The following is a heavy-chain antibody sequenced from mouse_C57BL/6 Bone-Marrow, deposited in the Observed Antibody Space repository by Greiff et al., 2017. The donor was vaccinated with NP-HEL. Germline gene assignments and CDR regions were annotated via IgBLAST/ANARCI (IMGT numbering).Heavy chain of an antibody. CDR2: ISSGSSTI. D-gene: IGHD2-12*01. Sequence: EVQLVESGGGLVKPGGSLKLSCAASGFTFSDYGMHWVRQAPEKGLEWVAYISSGSSTIYYADTVKGRFTISRDNAKNTLFLQMTSLRSEDTAMYYCARRYRRLYYYAMDYWGQGTSVTVSS. CDR1: GFTFSDYG. V-gene: IGHV5-17*01. CDR3: ARRYRRLYYYAMDY. J-gene: IGHJ4*01.